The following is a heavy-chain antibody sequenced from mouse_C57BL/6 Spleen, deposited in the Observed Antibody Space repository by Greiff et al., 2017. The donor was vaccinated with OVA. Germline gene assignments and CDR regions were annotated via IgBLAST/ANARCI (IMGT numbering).Heavy chain of an antibody. CDR3: ARHSGRYWYFDV. V-gene: IGHV5-12*01. J-gene: IGHJ1*03. CDR2: ISNGGGST. CDR1: GFTFSDYY. Sequence: DVMLVESGGGLVQPGGSLKLSCAASGFTFSDYYMYWVRQTPEKRLEWVAYISNGGGSTYYPDTVKGRFTISRDNAKNTLYLQMSRLKSEDTAMYYCARHSGRYWYFDVWGTGTTVTVSS. D-gene: IGHD4-1*01.